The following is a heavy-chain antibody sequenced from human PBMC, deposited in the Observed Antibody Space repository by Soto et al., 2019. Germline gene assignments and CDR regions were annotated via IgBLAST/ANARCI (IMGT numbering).Heavy chain of an antibody. CDR1: GLTVSGKKY. CDR2: LYDVDGS. Sequence: GSLRLSCAAFGLTVSGKKYVAWVRQAPGKGLEWVSALYDVDGSFYADSVKGRFATSSDSSKTTVYLQMNGLRPDDTAVYYCATWHEREHAYDVWGQGTTVTVSS. D-gene: IGHD1-26*01. V-gene: IGHV3-53*01. CDR3: ATWHEREHAYDV. J-gene: IGHJ3*01.